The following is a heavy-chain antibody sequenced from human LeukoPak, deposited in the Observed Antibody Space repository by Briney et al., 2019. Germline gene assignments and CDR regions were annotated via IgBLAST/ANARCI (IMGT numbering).Heavy chain of an antibody. D-gene: IGHD3-10*01. Sequence: GGFLRLSCAASGFTFSSYGMHWVRQAPGKGLEWVAFIRYDGSNKYYADSVKGRFTITRDNSKNTLYLQMNSLRAEDTAVYYCTARSGIIDYYYDTDIWGKGTTVTVSS. J-gene: IGHJ6*03. V-gene: IGHV3-30*02. CDR3: TARSGIIDYYYDTDI. CDR1: GFTFSSYG. CDR2: IRYDGSNK.